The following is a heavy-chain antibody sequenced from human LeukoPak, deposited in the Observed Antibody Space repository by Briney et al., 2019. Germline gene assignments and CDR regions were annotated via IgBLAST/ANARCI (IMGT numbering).Heavy chain of an antibody. V-gene: IGHV3-7*01. CDR2: IKQDGGER. CDR1: GFTFTTYW. CDR3: ARDPGRGFDN. J-gene: IGHJ4*02. Sequence: PGGSLRLSCAPSGFTFTTYWMTWVRQAPGKGLEWVANIKQDGGERNYVDSVKGRSTISRDNAKNSLYLQMSSLRVEDTAVYYCARDPGRGFDNWGQGTQVTVSS.